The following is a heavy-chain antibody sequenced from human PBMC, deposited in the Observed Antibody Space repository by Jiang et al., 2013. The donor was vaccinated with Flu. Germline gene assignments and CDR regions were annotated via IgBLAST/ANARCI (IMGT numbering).Heavy chain of an antibody. Sequence: SGAEVKKPGASVKVSCKASGYTFTSYAMHWVRQAPGQRLEWMGWINAGNGNTKYSQKFQGRVTITRDTSASTAYMELSSLRSEDTAVYYCARDRYSGYEGYRRNWFDPWGQGTLVTVSS. J-gene: IGHJ5*02. V-gene: IGHV1-3*01. CDR2: INAGNGNT. D-gene: IGHD5-12*01. CDR3: ARDRYSGYEGYRRNWFDP. CDR1: GYTFTSYA.